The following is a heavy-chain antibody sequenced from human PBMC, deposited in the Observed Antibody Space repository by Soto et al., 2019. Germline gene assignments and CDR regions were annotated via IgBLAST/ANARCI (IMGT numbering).Heavy chain of an antibody. Sequence: QVQLVQSGAEVKKPGSSVKVSCKASGGTFSSYTISWVRQAPGQGLEWMGRIIPILGIANYAQKFQGRVTITAAKPTSTAYMELSSLRSEDTAVYYCARDCSGGSCYLGPWGQGTLVTVSS. D-gene: IGHD2-15*01. J-gene: IGHJ5*02. CDR3: ARDCSGGSCYLGP. CDR2: IIPILGIA. CDR1: GGTFSSYT. V-gene: IGHV1-69*08.